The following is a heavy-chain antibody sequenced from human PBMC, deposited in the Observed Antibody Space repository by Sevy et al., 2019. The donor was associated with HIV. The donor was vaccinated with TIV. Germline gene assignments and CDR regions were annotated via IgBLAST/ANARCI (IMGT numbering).Heavy chain of an antibody. V-gene: IGHV1-2*02. Sequence: ASVKVYCKASGYTFSDYWIYWIRQAPGQGFEWMGWINPVDNDKRCAQQFQGRVTMTTDTSINTAYMEVYRLTSDDTAVYYCARGGSGGNYWGQGTLVTVSS. CDR3: ARGGSGGNY. CDR1: GYTFSDYW. D-gene: IGHD3-10*01. J-gene: IGHJ4*02. CDR2: INPVDNDK.